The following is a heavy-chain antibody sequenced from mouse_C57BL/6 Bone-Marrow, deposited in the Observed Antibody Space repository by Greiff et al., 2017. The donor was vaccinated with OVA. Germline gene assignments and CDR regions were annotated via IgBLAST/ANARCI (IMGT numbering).Heavy chain of an antibody. CDR2: IDPNSGGT. Sequence: QVQLKQPGAELVKPGASVKLSCKASGYTFTSYWMHWVKQRPGRGLEWIGRIDPNSGGTKYNEKFKSKATLTVDKPSSPAYMQLSSLTSEDSAVYYCARGGLRRPRYFDVWGTGTTVTVSS. CDR3: ARGGLRRPRYFDV. V-gene: IGHV1-72*01. CDR1: GYTFTSYW. D-gene: IGHD2-2*01. J-gene: IGHJ1*03.